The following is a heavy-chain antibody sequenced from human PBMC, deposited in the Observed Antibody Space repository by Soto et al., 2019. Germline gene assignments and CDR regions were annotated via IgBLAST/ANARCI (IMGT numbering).Heavy chain of an antibody. CDR2: IIPIFGTA. D-gene: IGHD3-3*01. J-gene: IGHJ1*01. V-gene: IGHV1-69*06. CDR1: GGTFSSYA. CDR3: ARVEWPYGGTTEYFQH. Sequence: SVKVSCKASGGTFSSYAISWVRQAPGQGLEWMGGIIPIFGTANYAQKFQGRVTITADKSTSTAYMELSSLRSEDTAVYYCARVEWPYGGTTEYFQHWGQGTLVTVSS.